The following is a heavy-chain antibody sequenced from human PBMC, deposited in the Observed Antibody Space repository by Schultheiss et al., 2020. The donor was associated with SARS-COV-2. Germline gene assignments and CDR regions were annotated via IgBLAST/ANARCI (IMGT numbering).Heavy chain of an antibody. Sequence: GGSLRLSCAASGFTFRTYAMHWVRQAPGKGLEWVAVISYDGSNKYYADSVKGRFTISRDNSKNTLYLQMSSLRAEDTAVYYCARAIQLERRRGYYFDYWGQGTLVTVSS. V-gene: IGHV3-30*15. CDR3: ARAIQLERRRGYYFDY. CDR1: GFTFRTYA. J-gene: IGHJ4*02. CDR2: ISYDGSNK. D-gene: IGHD1-1*01.